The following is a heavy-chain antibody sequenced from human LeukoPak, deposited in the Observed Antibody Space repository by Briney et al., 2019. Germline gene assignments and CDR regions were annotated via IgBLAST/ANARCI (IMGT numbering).Heavy chain of an antibody. CDR1: GITSTSSS. CDR2: ISSSGAYV. J-gene: IGHJ4*02. CDR3: AKDPRQRDRPYYFDY. Sequence: GGSLRLSCAASGITSTSSSMTWVRQAPGKGLEWVSSISSSGAYVYFADSLKGRFTISRDNTKNSLYLQMNSLRAEDTAVYYCAKDPRQRDRPYYFDYWGQGTLVTVSS. V-gene: IGHV3-21*01.